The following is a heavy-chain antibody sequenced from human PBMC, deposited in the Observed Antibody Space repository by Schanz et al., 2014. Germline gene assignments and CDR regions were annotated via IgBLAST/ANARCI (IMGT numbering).Heavy chain of an antibody. CDR2: IGGSDGNT. CDR1: GYTFTRSG. V-gene: IGHV1-18*01. Sequence: QGQLVQSGGEVKTPGASVKVSCKASGYTFTRSGISWVRQAPGQGLEWMGWIGGSDGNTNFAQKLQGRVTMTTDTSTSTAYMELRSLRSDDTAVYYCARGYGDSPTDFWGQGTLVTVSS. D-gene: IGHD4-17*01. CDR3: ARGYGDSPTDF. J-gene: IGHJ4*02.